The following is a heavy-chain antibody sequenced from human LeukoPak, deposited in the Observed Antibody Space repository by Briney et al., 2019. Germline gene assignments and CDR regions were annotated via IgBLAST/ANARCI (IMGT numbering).Heavy chain of an antibody. CDR1: GFTFSSYA. Sequence: PGGSLRLSCAASGFTFSSYAMHWVRQAPGKGLEWVAVISYDGSNKYYADSVKGRFTISRGNSKNTLYLQMNSLRAEDTAVYYCARAPVYYYDSVDYWGQGTLVTVSS. D-gene: IGHD3-22*01. J-gene: IGHJ4*02. CDR2: ISYDGSNK. CDR3: ARAPVYYYDSVDY. V-gene: IGHV3-30*01.